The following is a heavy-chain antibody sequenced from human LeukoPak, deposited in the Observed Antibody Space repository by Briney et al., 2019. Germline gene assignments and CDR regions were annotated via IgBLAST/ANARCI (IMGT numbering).Heavy chain of an antibody. J-gene: IGHJ4*02. D-gene: IGHD3-22*01. Sequence: SETLSLTCTVSGGSISSYYWSWIRQPPGKGLEWIGYIYYSGSTNYSPSLKSRVTISVDTSKNQFSLKLSSVTAADTAVYYCAGSYYDSSGYSPYWGQGTLVTVSS. CDR3: AGSYYDSSGYSPY. CDR2: IYYSGST. CDR1: GGSISSYY. V-gene: IGHV4-59*08.